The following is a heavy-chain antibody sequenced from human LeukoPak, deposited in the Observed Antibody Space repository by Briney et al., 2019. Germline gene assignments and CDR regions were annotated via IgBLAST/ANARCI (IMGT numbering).Heavy chain of an antibody. D-gene: IGHD1-1*01. J-gene: IGHJ2*01. Sequence: GGSLRLSCAASGFMFSNFAMSWVRQAPGKGLEWVSTIYYSGGNTYSADSVKGRFTISRDNSKNTLYLQMNSLRAEDTAVYYCAKAQGRVQLERRGLLLDLWGRGTLVTVSS. CDR3: AKAQGRVQLERRGLLLDL. CDR2: IYYSGGNT. CDR1: GFMFSNFA. V-gene: IGHV3-23*01.